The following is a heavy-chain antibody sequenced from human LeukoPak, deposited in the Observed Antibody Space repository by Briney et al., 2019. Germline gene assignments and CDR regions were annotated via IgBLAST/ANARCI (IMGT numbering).Heavy chain of an antibody. CDR2: ISYDGSNK. Sequence: PGRSLRLSCAASGFTFSSYGMHWVRRAPGKGLEWVAVISYDGSNKYYADSVKGRFTISRDNSKHTLYLQMNSLRVEDTALYYCARVWAWGSGNYFDNWGQGTLVTVSS. CDR1: GFTFSSYG. V-gene: IGHV3-30*03. CDR3: ARVWAWGSGNYFDN. D-gene: IGHD7-27*01. J-gene: IGHJ4*02.